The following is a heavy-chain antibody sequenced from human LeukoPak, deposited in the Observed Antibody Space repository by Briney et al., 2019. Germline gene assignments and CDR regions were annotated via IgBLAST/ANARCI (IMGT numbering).Heavy chain of an antibody. CDR1: GFTFSSYS. J-gene: IGHJ4*02. V-gene: IGHV3-21*01. CDR3: ARAMEINYDFWSGSSFDY. Sequence: GSLRLSCAASGFTFSSYSMNWVRQAPGKGLEWVPSISSSSSYIYYPDSVKGRFTISRDNAKNSLYLQMNSLSAEDTAVYYCARAMEINYDFWSGSSFDYWGQGTLVTVSS. CDR2: ISSSSSYI. D-gene: IGHD3-3*01.